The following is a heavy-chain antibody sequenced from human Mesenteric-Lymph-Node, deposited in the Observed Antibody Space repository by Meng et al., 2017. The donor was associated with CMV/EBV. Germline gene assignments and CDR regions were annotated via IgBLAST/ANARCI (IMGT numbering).Heavy chain of an antibody. CDR3: VSLVTLRQGVVY. Sequence: ASVKVSCKASGGTFSSYAISWVRQAPGQGLQWMGWVNSGSGGTFYAEAFQGRITMSRDTSIGTAYMELGALTSDDTAMYYCVSLVTLRQGVVYWGQGTLVTVSS. CDR1: GGTFSSYA. V-gene: IGHV1-2*02. CDR2: VNSGSGGT. J-gene: IGHJ4*02. D-gene: IGHD2-21*02.